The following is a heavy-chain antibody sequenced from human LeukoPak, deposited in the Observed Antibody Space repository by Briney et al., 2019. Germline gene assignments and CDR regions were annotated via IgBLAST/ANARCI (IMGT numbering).Heavy chain of an antibody. CDR2: SNAGNGNT. D-gene: IGHD2-21*02. V-gene: IGHV1-3*02. CDR3: ARERYVVVTAGGYYYYGMDV. Sequence: ASVKVSCKASGYTFTSYAMHWVRQAPGQRLEWMGWSNAGNGNTKYSQEFQGRVTVTRDTSASTAYMELSSLRSEDMAVYYCARERYVVVTAGGYYYYGMDVWGQGTTVTVSS. J-gene: IGHJ6*02. CDR1: GYTFTSYA.